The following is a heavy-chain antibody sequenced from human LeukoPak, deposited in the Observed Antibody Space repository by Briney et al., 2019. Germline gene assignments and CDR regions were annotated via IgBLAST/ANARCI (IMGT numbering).Heavy chain of an antibody. V-gene: IGHV3-30*18. J-gene: IGHJ4*02. D-gene: IGHD1-26*01. CDR2: ISYDGSNK. Sequence: GGSLRLSCAASGFTFSSYAMSWVRQAPGKGLEWVAVISYDGSNKYYADSVKGRFTISRDNSKNTLYLQMNSLRAEDTAVYYCAKTGSKSGDRNPDFDYWGQGTLVTVSS. CDR1: GFTFSSYA. CDR3: AKTGSKSGDRNPDFDY.